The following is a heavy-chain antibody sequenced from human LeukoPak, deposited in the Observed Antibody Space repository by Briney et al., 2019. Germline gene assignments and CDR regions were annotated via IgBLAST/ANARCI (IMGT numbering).Heavy chain of an antibody. V-gene: IGHV3-74*01. CDR1: GFTFSSYW. J-gene: IGHJ4*02. D-gene: IGHD6-19*01. CDR3: ASCVAVPGLPDY. CDR2: INSDGSDT. Sequence: PGGSLSLSCAASGFTFSSYWMYWVRQAPGKGLVWVSRINSDGSDTSYADSVQGRFTISRDNAKNTLYLQMNSLRAEDTAVYYCASCVAVPGLPDYWGQGTLVTVSS.